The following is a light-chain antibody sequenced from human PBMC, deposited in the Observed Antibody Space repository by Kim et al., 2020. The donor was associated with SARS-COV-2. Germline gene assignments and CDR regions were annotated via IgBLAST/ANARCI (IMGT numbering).Light chain of an antibody. CDR3: QQRINWLT. J-gene: IGKJ4*01. CDR1: SVGTY. V-gene: IGKV3-11*01. CDR2: DAS. Sequence: SVGTYLAWYQQKPGQSPRLLIYDASIRATGVPPRFSGGGSGTDFTLTISNLEPEDFAVYYCQQRINWLTFGGGTKLEI.